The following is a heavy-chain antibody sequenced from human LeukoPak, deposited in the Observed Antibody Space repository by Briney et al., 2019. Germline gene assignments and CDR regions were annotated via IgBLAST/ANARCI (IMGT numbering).Heavy chain of an antibody. CDR2: ISGSGGST. Sequence: PGGSLRLSCAASGFTFSSYAMSWVRQAPGKGLEWVSAISGSGGSTYCADSVKGRFTISRDNSKNTLYLQMNSLRAEDTAVYYCAKGAYYDSSGYIFDYWGQGTLVTVSS. J-gene: IGHJ4*02. V-gene: IGHV3-23*01. CDR3: AKGAYYDSSGYIFDY. D-gene: IGHD3-22*01. CDR1: GFTFSSYA.